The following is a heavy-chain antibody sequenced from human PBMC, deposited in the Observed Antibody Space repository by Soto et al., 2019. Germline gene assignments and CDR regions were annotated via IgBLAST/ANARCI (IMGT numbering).Heavy chain of an antibody. V-gene: IGHV3-21*01. CDR3: ARDQDIVVVVAAPGHYGMDV. D-gene: IGHD2-15*01. CDR2: ISSSSSYI. CDR1: GFTFSSYS. J-gene: IGHJ6*02. Sequence: AGGSLRLSCAASGFTFSSYSMNWVRQAPGKGLEWVSSISSSSSYIYYADSVKGRFTISRDNAKNSLYLQMNSLRAEDTAVYYCARDQDIVVVVAAPGHYGMDVWGQGTTVTVSS.